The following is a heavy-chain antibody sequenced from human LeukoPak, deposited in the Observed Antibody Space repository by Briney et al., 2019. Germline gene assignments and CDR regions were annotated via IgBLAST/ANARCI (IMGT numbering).Heavy chain of an antibody. V-gene: IGHV4-59*08. CDR1: GGSISSYY. CDR2: IYYSGST. J-gene: IGHJ5*02. CDR3: ASLQGYGSGRP. Sequence: KPSETLSLTCTVSGGSISSYYWSWIRQPPGKGLEWIGDIYYSGSTNYTPSLKSRVTISVDTSKNQFSLKLSSVTAADTAVYYCASLQGYGSGRPWGQGTLVTVSS. D-gene: IGHD3-10*01.